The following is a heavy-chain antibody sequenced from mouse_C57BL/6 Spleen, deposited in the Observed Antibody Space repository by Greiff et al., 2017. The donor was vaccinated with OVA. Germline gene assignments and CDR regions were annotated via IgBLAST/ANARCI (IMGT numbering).Heavy chain of an antibody. V-gene: IGHV1-55*01. D-gene: IGHD1-1*01. CDR2: IYPGSGST. CDR3: ARSRDYGSSSWFAY. CDR1: GYTFTSYW. Sequence: QVQLQQPGAELVKPGASVKMSCKASGYTFTSYWITWVKQRPGQGLEWIGDIYPGSGSTNYNEKFKSKATLTVDTSSSTAYMQLSRLTSEDSAVYSCARSRDYGSSSWFAYWGQGTLVTVSA. J-gene: IGHJ3*01.